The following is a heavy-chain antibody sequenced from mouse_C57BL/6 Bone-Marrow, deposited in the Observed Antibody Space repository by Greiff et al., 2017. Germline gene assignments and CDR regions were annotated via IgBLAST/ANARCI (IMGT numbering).Heavy chain of an antibody. Sequence: EVKLEESGAELVRPGSSVKMSCKTTGYTFTSYGINWVKQRPGQGLEWIGYIYIGNGYTEYNAKFKGKATLTSDTSSSTAYMQLSSLTSEDSAIYFCARSGYYAMDYWGQGTSVTVSS. CDR3: ARSGYYAMDY. CDR2: IYIGNGYT. D-gene: IGHD4-1*01. J-gene: IGHJ4*01. CDR1: GYTFTSYG. V-gene: IGHV1-58*01.